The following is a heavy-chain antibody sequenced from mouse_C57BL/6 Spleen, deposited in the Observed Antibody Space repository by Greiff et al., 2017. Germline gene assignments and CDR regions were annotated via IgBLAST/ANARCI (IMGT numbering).Heavy chain of an antibody. CDR2: IYPGDGDT. CDR1: GYAFSSSW. D-gene: IGHD2-4*01. V-gene: IGHV1-82*01. CDR3: ARGKDHDYGY. Sequence: VQLQQSGPELVKPGASVKISCKASGYAFSSSWMNWVKQRPGKGLEWIGRIYPGDGDTNYNGKFKGKATLTADKSSSTAYMQLSSLTSEAAAVYYCARGKDHDYGYWGQGTTLTVSS. J-gene: IGHJ2*01.